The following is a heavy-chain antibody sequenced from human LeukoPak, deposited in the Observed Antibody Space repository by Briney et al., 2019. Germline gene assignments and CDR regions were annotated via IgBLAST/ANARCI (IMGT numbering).Heavy chain of an antibody. V-gene: IGHV3-23*01. CDR3: AKDARVRGVITLDY. D-gene: IGHD3-10*01. CDR1: GFTFSSYA. J-gene: IGHJ4*02. Sequence: GGSLRLSCAASGFTFSSYAMSWVRQAPGKGLEWVSAISCSGGSTYYADSVKGRFTISRDNSKNTLYLQMNSLRDDDKAVYSCAKDARVRGVITLDYWGQGTLVTVS. CDR2: ISCSGGST.